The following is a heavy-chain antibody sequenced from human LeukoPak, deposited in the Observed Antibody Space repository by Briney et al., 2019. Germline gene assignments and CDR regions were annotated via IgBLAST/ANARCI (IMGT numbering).Heavy chain of an antibody. CDR3: VRVLAFFYMDV. J-gene: IGHJ6*03. V-gene: IGHV3-48*01. CDR2: ITSSSSST. Sequence: GGSVKLSCATSGFIFNGYNMHWVRQAPGKGLEWMGYITSSSSSTTYPDSVKGGFSISSDNAKNSLSLQINNLTAADTAVYYCVRVLAFFYMDVWGKGTPVTVSS. CDR1: GFIFNGYN.